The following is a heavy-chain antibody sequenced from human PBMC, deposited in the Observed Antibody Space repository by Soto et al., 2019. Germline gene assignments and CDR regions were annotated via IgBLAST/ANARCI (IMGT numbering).Heavy chain of an antibody. Sequence: PENMCLTYTVSGGSTSRRSYYWGWLRQPPGEGLEWIGRIYHSGSTYYNPSLQSPVTISVHPSKNQFSLKLRSVTAAATAVSYCSRHTPAIAISDHRGQGTLVIVSS. CDR3: SRHTPAIAISDH. D-gene: IGHD2-21*01. J-gene: IGHJ1*01. V-gene: IGHV4-39*01. CDR2: IYHSGST. CDR1: GGSTSRRSYY.